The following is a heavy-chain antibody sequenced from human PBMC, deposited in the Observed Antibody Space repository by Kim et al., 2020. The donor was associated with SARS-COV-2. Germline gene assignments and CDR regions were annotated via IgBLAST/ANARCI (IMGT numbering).Heavy chain of an antibody. J-gene: IGHJ4*02. V-gene: IGHV3-66*01. Sequence: KGRFTTSRDNSKNTLYLQMNSLRAEDTAVYYCARASRKYYDILTGYFFDYWGQGTLVTVSS. D-gene: IGHD3-9*01. CDR3: ARASRKYYDILTGYFFDY.